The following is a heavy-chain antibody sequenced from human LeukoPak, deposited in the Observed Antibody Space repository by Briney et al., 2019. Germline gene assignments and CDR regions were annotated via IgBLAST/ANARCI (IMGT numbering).Heavy chain of an antibody. CDR1: GGSTSSYY. D-gene: IGHD1-26*01. V-gene: IGHV4-59*08. Sequence: SETLSLTCTVSGGSTSSYYWSWLRQPPGKGLEWIGSIYHSGSTYYNPSLKSRVTISVDTSKNQFSLKLSSVTAADTAVYYCARLSGSYPFDYWGQGTLVTVSS. J-gene: IGHJ4*02. CDR3: ARLSGSYPFDY. CDR2: IYHSGST.